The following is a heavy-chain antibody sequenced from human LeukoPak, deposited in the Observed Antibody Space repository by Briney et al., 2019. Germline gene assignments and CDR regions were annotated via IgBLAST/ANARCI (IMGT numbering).Heavy chain of an antibody. CDR1: GYTLTELS. CDR2: FDPEDGET. J-gene: IGHJ6*03. V-gene: IGHV1-24*01. Sequence: GPVKVSCKVSGYTLTELSMHWVRQAPGKGLEWMGGFDPEDGETIYAQKFQGRVTMTRNTSISTAYMELSSLRSEDTAVYYCARGEGDYYYYMDVWGKGTTVTISS. CDR3: ARGEGDYYYYMDV.